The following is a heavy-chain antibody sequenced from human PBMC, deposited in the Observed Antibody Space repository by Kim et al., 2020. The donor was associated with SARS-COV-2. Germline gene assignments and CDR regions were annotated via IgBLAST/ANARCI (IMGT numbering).Heavy chain of an antibody. Sequence: SETLSLTCAVYGGSFSGYYWSWIRQPPGKGLEWIGEINHSGSTNYNPSLKSRVTISVDTSKNQFSLKLSSVTAADTAVYYCARGTPRAAAGRKNWFDPWGQGTLVTVSS. D-gene: IGHD6-13*01. V-gene: IGHV4-34*01. CDR3: ARGTPRAAAGRKNWFDP. J-gene: IGHJ5*02. CDR1: GGSFSGYY. CDR2: INHSGST.